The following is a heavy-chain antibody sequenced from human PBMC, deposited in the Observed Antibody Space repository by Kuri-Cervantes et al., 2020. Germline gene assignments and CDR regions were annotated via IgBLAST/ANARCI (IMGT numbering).Heavy chain of an antibody. Sequence: SETLFLTCAVSGGSISSGGYSWSWIRQPPGKGLEWIGYIYHSGSTYYNPSLKSRVTISVDRSKNQFSLKLSSVTAADTAVYYCARVLRSALGAFDIWGQGTMVTVSS. CDR1: GGSISSGGYS. J-gene: IGHJ3*02. V-gene: IGHV4-30-2*01. CDR3: ARVLRSALGAFDI. CDR2: IYHSGST. D-gene: IGHD5-24*01.